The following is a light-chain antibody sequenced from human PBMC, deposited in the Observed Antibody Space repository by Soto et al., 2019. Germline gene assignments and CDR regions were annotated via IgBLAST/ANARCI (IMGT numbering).Light chain of an antibody. CDR2: DVS. CDR1: SSDVGGYNY. CDR3: SSYTSSSISAL. V-gene: IGLV2-14*01. Sequence: QSALTQPASVSGSPGQSITISCTGTSSDVGGYNYVSWYQQHPGKAPKLMIYDVSNRPSGVSNRFSGSKSGNTASLTISGLQAEDVADYYCSSYTSSSISALFGGGTKLTVL. J-gene: IGLJ2*01.